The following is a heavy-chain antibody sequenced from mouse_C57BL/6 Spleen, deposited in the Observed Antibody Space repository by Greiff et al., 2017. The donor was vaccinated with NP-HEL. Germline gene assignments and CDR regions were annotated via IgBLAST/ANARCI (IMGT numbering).Heavy chain of an antibody. CDR1: GYTFTSYW. J-gene: IGHJ3*01. CDR2: IYPGSGST. Sequence: QVQLQQPGAELVKPGASVKMSCKASGYTFTSYWITWVKQRPGQGLEWIGDIYPGSGSTNYNEKFKSKATLTVDTSSSTAYMQLSSLTSEDSAVYYCARDDYPTRPFAYWGQGTLVTVSA. CDR3: ARDDYPTRPFAY. V-gene: IGHV1-55*01. D-gene: IGHD2-4*01.